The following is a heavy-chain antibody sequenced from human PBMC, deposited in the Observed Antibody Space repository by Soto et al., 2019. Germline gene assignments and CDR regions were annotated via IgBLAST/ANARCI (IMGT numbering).Heavy chain of an antibody. V-gene: IGHV3-23*01. CDR3: AGSRYSSGWYYHY. J-gene: IGHJ4*02. CDR2: ISGSGGST. CDR1: GFTFSSYA. Sequence: PGGSLRLSCAASGFTFSSYAMSWVRQAPGKGLEWVSAISGSGGSTYYADSVKGRFTISRDNSKNTLYLQMNSLRAEDTAVYYCAGSRYSSGWYYHYWGQGTLVTVSS. D-gene: IGHD6-19*01.